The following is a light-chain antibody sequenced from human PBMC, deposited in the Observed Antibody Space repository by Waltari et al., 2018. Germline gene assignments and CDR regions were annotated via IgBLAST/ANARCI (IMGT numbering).Light chain of an antibody. J-gene: IGLJ2*01. V-gene: IGLV2-14*03. Sequence: QSALTQPASVSGSPGQSNTISCTGTSSDIGYSNHVSWYQQQPGRAPKLLIYDVTNRPAGVSYRFSGSKSGNTASLTISGLQAEDEADYYCNSYTSSKTVAFGGGTKLIVL. CDR1: SSDIGYSNH. CDR2: DVT. CDR3: NSYTSSKTVA.